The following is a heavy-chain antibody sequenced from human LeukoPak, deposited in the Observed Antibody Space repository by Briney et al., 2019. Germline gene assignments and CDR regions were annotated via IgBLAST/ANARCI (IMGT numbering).Heavy chain of an antibody. CDR1: GYTFTSYD. Sequence: GASVKVSCKASGYTFTSYDINWVRQATGQGLEWMGWMNPNSGNTGYAQKFQGRVTMTRNPSISTAYMELSSLRSEDTAVYCCARGRGYSYGARFDPWGQGTLVTVSS. V-gene: IGHV1-8*01. J-gene: IGHJ5*02. D-gene: IGHD5-18*01. CDR2: MNPNSGNT. CDR3: ARGRGYSYGARFDP.